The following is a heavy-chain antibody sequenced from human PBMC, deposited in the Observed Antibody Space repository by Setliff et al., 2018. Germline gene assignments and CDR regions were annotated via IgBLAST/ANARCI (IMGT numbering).Heavy chain of an antibody. CDR3: ARGTDYHGSGSYWAKDV. D-gene: IGHD3-10*01. V-gene: IGHV1-46*01. J-gene: IGHJ6*04. Sequence: ASVKVSCKASGYTLSKYYMHWVRQAPGQGLEWMGIINPSGGLTKYAQKFQGRVTMTSDTSTNTVYLEVSSLRSEDTAVYYCARGTDYHGSGSYWAKDVWGKGTTVTVSS. CDR1: GYTLSKYY. CDR2: INPSGGLT.